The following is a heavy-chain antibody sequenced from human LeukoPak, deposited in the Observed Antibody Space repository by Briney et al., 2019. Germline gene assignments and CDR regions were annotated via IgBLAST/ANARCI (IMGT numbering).Heavy chain of an antibody. Sequence: GASVKVSCKASGYTVTSYDFNWVRQATGQRPEWMGWMSPNSGDTGYAQKFQDRVTMTRNTSISTAYMELSSLRSDDTGVYYCARGPPNWGYDYWGPGTLVTVSS. CDR3: ARGPPNWGYDY. J-gene: IGHJ4*02. D-gene: IGHD7-27*01. CDR1: GYTVTSYD. CDR2: MSPNSGDT. V-gene: IGHV1-8*01.